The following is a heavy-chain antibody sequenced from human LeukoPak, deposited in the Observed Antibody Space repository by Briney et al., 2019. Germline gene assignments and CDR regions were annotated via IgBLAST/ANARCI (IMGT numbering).Heavy chain of an antibody. CDR2: INPSGGST. CDR3: ARDLTMVRGVIITLGWFDP. J-gene: IGHJ5*02. CDR1: GYTFTSYY. V-gene: IGHV1-46*01. Sequence: ASVKVSCKASGYTFTSYYMHWVRQAPGQGLEWMGIINPSGGSTSYAQKFQGRVTMTRDMSTSTVYMELSSLRSEDTAVYYCARDLTMVRGVIITLGWFDPGAREPWSPSLQ. D-gene: IGHD3-10*01.